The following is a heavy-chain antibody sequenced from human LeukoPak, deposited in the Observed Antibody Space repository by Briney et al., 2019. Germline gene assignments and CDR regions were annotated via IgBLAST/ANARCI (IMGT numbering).Heavy chain of an antibody. Sequence: GSLRLSCSASGFTFSTYWMSWVRQAPGKRLEWVANIKQDGSEKYYVDSVKGRFTISRDNAKKSLYLQMNSLRVEDTALYYCARGPAGYDAFDTWGRGTMVTVSS. CDR2: IKQDGSEK. CDR3: ARGPAGYDAFDT. J-gene: IGHJ3*02. CDR1: GFTFSTYW. D-gene: IGHD3-9*01. V-gene: IGHV3-7*04.